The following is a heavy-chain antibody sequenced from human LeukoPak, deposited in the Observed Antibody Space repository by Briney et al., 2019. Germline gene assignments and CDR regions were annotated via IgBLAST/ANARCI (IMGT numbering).Heavy chain of an antibody. J-gene: IGHJ5*02. CDR2: IGSSSSYI. Sequence: GGSLRLSCAASGFTFSSYSMNWVRQAPGKGLEWVSSIGSSSSYIYYADSVKGRFTISRDNAKNSLYLQMNSLRAEDTAVYYCARAREGYCSSTSCYVDWFDPWGQGTLVTVSS. D-gene: IGHD2-2*01. CDR3: ARAREGYCSSTSCYVDWFDP. V-gene: IGHV3-21*01. CDR1: GFTFSSYS.